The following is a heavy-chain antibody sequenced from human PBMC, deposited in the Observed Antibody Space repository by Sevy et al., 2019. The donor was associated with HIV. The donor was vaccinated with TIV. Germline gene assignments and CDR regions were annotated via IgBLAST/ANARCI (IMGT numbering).Heavy chain of an antibody. V-gene: IGHV3-7*02. D-gene: IGHD2-15*01. J-gene: IGHJ4*02. CDR3: VRAIQLAASY. CDR1: AINIRDYW. CDR2: INPDGSKI. Sequence: GGSLRLSCEASAINIRDYWMNWVRQAPGKGLEWVANINPDGSKIYYADSVKGRFTISRDYAKNSVFLPMTSLRAEDTAVYYCVRAIQLAASYWGQGMLVTVSS.